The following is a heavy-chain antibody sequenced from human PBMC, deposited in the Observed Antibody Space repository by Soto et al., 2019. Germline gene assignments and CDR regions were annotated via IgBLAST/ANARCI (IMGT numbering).Heavy chain of an antibody. Sequence: SDTLSLTCTFSGYSISSYFWSLIRQPPGKGLEWIGCVYHSGSTNYSPSLKRRVSISVDTSKNQFSLRLTSVTAADTAVYYCARTYSSSYSRYPVYYGMDVWGQGTTVTVSS. V-gene: IGHV4-59*01. J-gene: IGHJ6*02. CDR1: GYSISSYF. CDR3: ARTYSSSYSRYPVYYGMDV. D-gene: IGHD3-22*01. CDR2: VYHSGST.